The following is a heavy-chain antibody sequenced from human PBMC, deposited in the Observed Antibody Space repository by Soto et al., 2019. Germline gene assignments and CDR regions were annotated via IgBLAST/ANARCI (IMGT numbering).Heavy chain of an antibody. V-gene: IGHV3-74*01. CDR2: INGDGGTT. Sequence: EVQLVESGGGLVQPGGSLRLSCAASGFTFSSSWMHWVRQAPGKGLVWVSRINGDGGTTDYADSVKGRFTISRDNAKNTLYLQMHSRRGEDTAVYSCASIGEPPVDYWGQGTLVTVSS. J-gene: IGHJ4*02. D-gene: IGHD3-3*01. CDR3: ASIGEPPVDY. CDR1: GFTFSSSW.